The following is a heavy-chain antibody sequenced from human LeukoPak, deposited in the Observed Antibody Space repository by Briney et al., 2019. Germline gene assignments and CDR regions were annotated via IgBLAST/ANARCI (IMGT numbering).Heavy chain of an antibody. CDR3: ARGGYGDPIDY. V-gene: IGHV4-61*02. CDR2: IYTSGST. CDR1: GGSISSGSYY. Sequence: PSQTLSLTCTVSGGSISSGSYYWSCIRQPAGKGLEWIGRIYTSGSTNYNPSLKSRVTISVDTSKNQFSLKLSSVTAADTAVYYCARGGYGDPIDYWGQGTLVTVSS. J-gene: IGHJ4*02. D-gene: IGHD4-17*01.